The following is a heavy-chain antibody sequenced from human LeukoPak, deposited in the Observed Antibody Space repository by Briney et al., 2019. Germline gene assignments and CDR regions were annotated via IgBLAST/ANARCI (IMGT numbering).Heavy chain of an antibody. CDR2: INHSGST. J-gene: IGHJ6*03. CDR1: GGSISSGIYY. Sequence: SQTLSLTCSVSGGSISSGIYYWSWIRQPPGKGLEWIGEINHSGSTNYNPSLKSRVTISVDTSKNQFSLKLSSVTAADTAVYYCARHRYCSSTSCYYYMDVWGKGTTVTVSS. CDR3: ARHRYCSSTSCYYYMDV. D-gene: IGHD2-2*01. V-gene: IGHV4-39*01.